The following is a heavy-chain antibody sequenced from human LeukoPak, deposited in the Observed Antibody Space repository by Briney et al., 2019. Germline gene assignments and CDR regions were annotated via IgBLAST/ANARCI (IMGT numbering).Heavy chain of an antibody. CDR1: GFTFSSYA. D-gene: IGHD3-3*01. Sequence: GGSLRLSCAASGFTFSSYAMSWVRQAPGKGLGWVSAISGSGGSTYYADSVKGRFTISRDNSKNTLYLQMNSLRAEDTAVYYCAKERDYDFWSGYYGLTFDYWGQGTLVTVSS. CDR3: AKERDYDFWSGYYGLTFDY. CDR2: ISGSGGST. J-gene: IGHJ4*02. V-gene: IGHV3-23*01.